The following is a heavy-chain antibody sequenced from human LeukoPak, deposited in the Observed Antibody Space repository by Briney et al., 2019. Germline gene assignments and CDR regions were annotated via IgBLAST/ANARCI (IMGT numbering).Heavy chain of an antibody. CDR2: INPNSGGT. D-gene: IGHD3-22*01. CDR3: ASSTFPLTTYYYDSSGYLDYFDY. CDR1: GYTFTCYY. J-gene: IGHJ4*02. V-gene: IGHV1-2*06. Sequence: ASVKVSCKASGYTFTCYYMHWVRQAPGQGLEWMGRINPNSGGTNYAQKFQGRVTMTRDTSISTAYMELSRLRSDDTAVYYCASSTFPLTTYYYDSSGYLDYFDYWGQGTLVTVSS.